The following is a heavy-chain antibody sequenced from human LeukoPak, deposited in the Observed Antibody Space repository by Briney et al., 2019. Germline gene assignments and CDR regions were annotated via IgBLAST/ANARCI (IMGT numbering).Heavy chain of an antibody. CDR2: IYHSGST. Sequence: SETLSLTCTVSGYSISSGYYWGWIRQPPGKGLEWIGSIYHSGSTYYNPSLKSRVTISVDTSKNQFSLKLSSVTAADTAVYYCARGYYDILTGYYQSPDYWGQGTLVTVSS. CDR3: ARGYYDILTGYYQSPDY. CDR1: GYSISSGYY. J-gene: IGHJ4*02. V-gene: IGHV4-38-2*02. D-gene: IGHD3-9*01.